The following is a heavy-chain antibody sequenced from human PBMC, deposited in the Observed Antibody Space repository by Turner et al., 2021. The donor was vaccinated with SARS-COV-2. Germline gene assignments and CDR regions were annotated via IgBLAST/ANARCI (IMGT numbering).Heavy chain of an antibody. CDR1: GGAFSSSRYD. D-gene: IGHD6-13*01. Sequence: QLQLQESVPGLVKPSETLSLTCTVSGGAFSSSRYDWGWIRQPPGKGQEWIGSIYYNWSTCYDPSLKSRVTISVDTSKNQFSLKLSSVTAADTAVYYCATLVARQLVKAGWYFGLWGRGTLVTVSS. CDR3: ATLVARQLVKAGWYFGL. J-gene: IGHJ2*01. CDR2: IYYNWST. V-gene: IGHV4-39*01.